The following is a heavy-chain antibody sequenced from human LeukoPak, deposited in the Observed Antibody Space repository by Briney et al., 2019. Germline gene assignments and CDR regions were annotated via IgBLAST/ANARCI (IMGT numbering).Heavy chain of an antibody. D-gene: IGHD6-19*01. CDR2: IAGDGAS. J-gene: IGHJ4*02. CDR3: AARPPRAVAGPFDY. V-gene: IGHV3-23*01. CDR1: DSSFRSHD. Sequence: AGGSLRLSCAASDSSFRSHDMSWVRQTLEKGLEWVSSIAGDGASFYADSVKGRFTISRDSSKNTLSLQMNSLRAEDTAVYYCAARPPRAVAGPFDYWGQGTLVTVSS.